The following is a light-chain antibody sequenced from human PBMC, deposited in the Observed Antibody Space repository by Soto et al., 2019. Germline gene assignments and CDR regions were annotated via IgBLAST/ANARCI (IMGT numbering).Light chain of an antibody. CDR1: QSVSSSY. CDR2: GVS. CDR3: QQYGHSPPIT. Sequence: EIVLTQSPGTLSLSPGERATLSCRASQSVSSSYLAWYQQKPGQAPRLLIYGVSSRATGIPDRFSGSGSGTDFTLTISRLEPEDFAVYYCQQYGHSPPITFGQGTRLEIK. V-gene: IGKV3-20*01. J-gene: IGKJ5*01.